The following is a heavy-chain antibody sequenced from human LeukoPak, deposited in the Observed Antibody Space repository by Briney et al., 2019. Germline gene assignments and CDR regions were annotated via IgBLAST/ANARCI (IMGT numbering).Heavy chain of an antibody. CDR3: ARVIAARIYYYYYYMDV. CDR1: GGSFSGYY. D-gene: IGHD6-6*01. CDR2: INHSGST. Sequence: SETLSLTCAVYGGSFSGYYWSWIRQPPGKGLEWIGEINHSGSTNCNPSLKSRVTISVDTSKNQFSLKLSSVTAADTAVYYCARVIAARIYYYYYYMDVWGKGTTVTVSS. V-gene: IGHV4-34*01. J-gene: IGHJ6*03.